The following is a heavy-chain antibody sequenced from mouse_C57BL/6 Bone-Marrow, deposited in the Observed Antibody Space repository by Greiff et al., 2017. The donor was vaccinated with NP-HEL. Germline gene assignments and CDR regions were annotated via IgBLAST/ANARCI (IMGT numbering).Heavy chain of an antibody. D-gene: IGHD2-4*01. CDR2: IDPSDSYT. CDR1: GYTFTSYW. Sequence: LQQPGAELVMPGASVKLSCKASGYTFTSYWMHWVKQRPGQGLEWIGEIDPSDSYTNYNQKFKGKSTLTVDKSSSTAYMQLSSLTSEDSAVYYCARGLRRFAYWGQGTLVTVSA. CDR3: ARGLRRFAY. V-gene: IGHV1-69*01. J-gene: IGHJ3*01.